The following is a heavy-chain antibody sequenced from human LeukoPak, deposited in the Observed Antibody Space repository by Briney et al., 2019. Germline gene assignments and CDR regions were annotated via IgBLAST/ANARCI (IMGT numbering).Heavy chain of an antibody. D-gene: IGHD4-17*01. CDR3: ATLGDYGDYYYGMDV. Sequence: PSETLSLTCTVSGGSISSGDYYWSWIRQPPGKGLEWIGYIYYSGSTYYNPSLKSRVTISVDTSKNQFSLKLSSVAAADTAAYYCATLGDYGDYYYGMDVWGQGTTVTVSS. CDR2: IYYSGST. J-gene: IGHJ6*02. V-gene: IGHV4-30-4*01. CDR1: GGSISSGDYY.